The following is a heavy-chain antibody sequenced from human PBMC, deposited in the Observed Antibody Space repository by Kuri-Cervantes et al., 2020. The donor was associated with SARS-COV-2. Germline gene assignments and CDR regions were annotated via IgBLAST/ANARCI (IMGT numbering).Heavy chain of an antibody. CDR2: INPNSGGT. CDR3: ATQRCPNGICSSNEAFDI. CDR1: GYTFTGYY. D-gene: IGHD2-21*02. J-gene: IGHJ3*02. V-gene: IGHV1-2*02. Sequence: ASVKVSCKASGYTFTGYYMHWVRQAPGQGLEWMGWINPNSGGTNYAQKFQGRVTMTRDTSISTAYMELRSLTSEDTATYYCATQRCPNGICSSNEAFDIWGQGTMVTVSS.